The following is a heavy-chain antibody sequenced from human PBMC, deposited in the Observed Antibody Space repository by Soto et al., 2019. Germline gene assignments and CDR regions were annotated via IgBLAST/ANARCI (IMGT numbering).Heavy chain of an antibody. V-gene: IGHV3-23*01. CDR2: ISGSGLST. J-gene: IGHJ4*02. CDR1: GFTFSRYA. CDR3: AKMTTRRFDY. Sequence: GWSLRLSCAASGFTFSRYAMSWVRHAPGKGLEWVSGISGSGLSTNYADSVKGRFTISRDNSKNTLYLQMNSLRAEDTAVYYCAKMTTRRFDYWGQGTLVTVS. D-gene: IGHD4-17*01.